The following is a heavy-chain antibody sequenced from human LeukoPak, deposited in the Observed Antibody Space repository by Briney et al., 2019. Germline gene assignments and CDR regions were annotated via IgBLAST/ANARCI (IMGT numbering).Heavy chain of an antibody. J-gene: IGHJ4*02. Sequence: GGSLRLSCAASGFTFSSYAMSWVRQAPGKGLEWVSAISGSGGSTYYADSVKGRFTISRDNSKNTLYLQMNSLRAEDTAVYYCAKGLTIFGVVTPRIFDYWGQGTLVTVSS. CDR2: ISGSGGST. CDR1: GFTFSSYA. CDR3: AKGLTIFGVVTPRIFDY. V-gene: IGHV3-23*01. D-gene: IGHD3-3*01.